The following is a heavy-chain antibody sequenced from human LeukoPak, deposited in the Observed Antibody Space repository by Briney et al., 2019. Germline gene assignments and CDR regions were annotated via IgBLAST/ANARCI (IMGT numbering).Heavy chain of an antibody. CDR2: ITCSGDTT. CDR1: GVIFRNYA. J-gene: IGHJ1*01. V-gene: IGHV3-23*01. D-gene: IGHD3-9*01. Sequence: GGSLRLSCAASGVIFRNYAMSWVRQAPGKGLEWVSAITCSGDTTYYPYSVKGRFTISRDKSKNTLYVEMNTLRAEDTAVYYCAKWGDYDILTGYYVSDFWGQGTLVTVSS. CDR3: AKWGDYDILTGYYVSDF.